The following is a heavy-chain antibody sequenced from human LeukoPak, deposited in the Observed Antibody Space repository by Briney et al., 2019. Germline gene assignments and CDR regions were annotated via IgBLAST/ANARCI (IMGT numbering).Heavy chain of an antibody. CDR1: GFTFSSFH. D-gene: IGHD2-21*01. Sequence: GGSLRLSCAASGFTFSSFHINWVRQAPGKGLEWLSYISRDSTTIYYADSVKGRFTISRDNAKNSLYLQMNSLRAEDTAVYYCASKSDTRPFNYFDYWGQGTLVTVSS. CDR3: ASKSDTRPFNYFDY. V-gene: IGHV3-48*01. CDR2: ISRDSTTI. J-gene: IGHJ4*02.